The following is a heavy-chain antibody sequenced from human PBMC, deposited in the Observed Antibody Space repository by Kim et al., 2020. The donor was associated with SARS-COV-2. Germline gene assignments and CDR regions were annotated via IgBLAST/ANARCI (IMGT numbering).Heavy chain of an antibody. CDR1: GFTFSSYS. CDR2: ISSSSSYI. Sequence: GGSLRLSCAASGFTFSSYSMNWVRQAPGKGLEWVSSISSSSSYIYYADSVKGRFTISRDNAKNSLYLQMNSLRAEDTAVYYCARDYDSSGYQESSLHWGQGTLVTVSS. J-gene: IGHJ1*01. D-gene: IGHD3-22*01. CDR3: ARDYDSSGYQESSLH. V-gene: IGHV3-21*01.